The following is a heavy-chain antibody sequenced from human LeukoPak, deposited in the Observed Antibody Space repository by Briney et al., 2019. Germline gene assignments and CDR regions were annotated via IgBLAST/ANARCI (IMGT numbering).Heavy chain of an antibody. J-gene: IGHJ6*02. V-gene: IGHV1-18*01. D-gene: IGHD3-9*01. Sequence: ASVMVSCKASGYTFTNYGISWVRQAPGQGLEWLGCVSTYNGNTKYLQKLQGRVTMTTDTSTGTAYMELRSLRSDDTAVYYCARDWGWNEILTDYWIQAFGGMDVWGQGTTVTVSS. CDR2: VSTYNGNT. CDR3: ARDWGWNEILTDYWIQAFGGMDV. CDR1: GYTFTNYG.